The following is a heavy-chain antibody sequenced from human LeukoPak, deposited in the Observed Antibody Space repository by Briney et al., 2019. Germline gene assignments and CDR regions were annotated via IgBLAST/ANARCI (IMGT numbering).Heavy chain of an antibody. D-gene: IGHD4-23*01. V-gene: IGHV3-21*01. Sequence: NPGGSLRLSCAASGFTFSSYSMNWVRQAPGKGLEWVSSISSSSSYIYYADSVKGRFTISRDNAKNSLYLQMNSLRAEDTAVYYCARDSTVVMGYNWFDPWGQGTLVTVSS. CDR1: GFTFSSYS. CDR3: ARDSTVVMGYNWFDP. CDR2: ISSSSSYI. J-gene: IGHJ5*02.